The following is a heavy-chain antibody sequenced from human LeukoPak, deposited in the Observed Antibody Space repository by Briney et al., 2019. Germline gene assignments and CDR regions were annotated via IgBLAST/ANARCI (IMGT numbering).Heavy chain of an antibody. V-gene: IGHV1-2*02. CDR2: IDANNGDT. CDR1: GYTFRGNY. CDR3: AGDPASVTLYFFDY. J-gene: IGHJ4*02. Sequence: ASVKISCKASGYTFRGNYIHWLRQAPGQGLEWMGWIDANNGDTKSAQKFQGRVTRSRDTSISTAYMDLSSLSPDDAAVYYCAGDPASVTLYFFDYWGQGTLVTVSS. D-gene: IGHD4-11*01.